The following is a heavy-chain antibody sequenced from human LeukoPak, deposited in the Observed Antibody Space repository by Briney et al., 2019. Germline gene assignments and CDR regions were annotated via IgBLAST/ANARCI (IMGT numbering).Heavy chain of an antibody. Sequence: GESLKISFRGSGYRFTRYWIGWVRPMPGKGLEWMGIIYPGDSDTRNSPSFQGQVTISADKSISTAYLQWSSLKASDTAMYYCASQYYYDSSGYLDAFGIWGQGAMVTVSS. D-gene: IGHD3-22*01. CDR2: IYPGDSDT. CDR3: ASQYYYDSSGYLDAFGI. V-gene: IGHV5-51*01. J-gene: IGHJ3*02. CDR1: GYRFTRYW.